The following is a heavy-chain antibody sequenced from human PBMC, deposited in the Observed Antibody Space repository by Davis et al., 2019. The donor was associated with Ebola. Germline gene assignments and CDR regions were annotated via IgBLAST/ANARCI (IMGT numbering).Heavy chain of an antibody. J-gene: IGHJ6*02. V-gene: IGHV3-33*01. D-gene: IGHD3-10*01. CDR2: IWYDGSNK. CDR3: AREGGRVQGGMDV. CDR1: GFTFSSYG. Sequence: GESLKISCAASGFTFSSYGMHWVRQAPGKGLEWVAVIWYDGSNKYYADSAKGRFTISRDNSKNTLYLQMNSLRAEDTAVYYCAREGGRVQGGMDVWGQGTTVTVSS.